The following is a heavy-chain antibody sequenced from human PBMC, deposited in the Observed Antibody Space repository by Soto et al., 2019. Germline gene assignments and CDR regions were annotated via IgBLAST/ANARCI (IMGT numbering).Heavy chain of an antibody. CDR1: GGSISSGGYY. D-gene: IGHD2-8*01. J-gene: IGHJ3*02. Sequence: SETLSLTCTVSGGSISSGGYYWSWIRQHPGKGLEWIGYIYYSGSTYYNPSLKSRVTISADTSKNQFSLKLSSVTAADTAVYYCARDVQMVAFDIWGQGTMVTVSS. CDR2: IYYSGST. V-gene: IGHV4-30-4*08. CDR3: ARDVQMVAFDI.